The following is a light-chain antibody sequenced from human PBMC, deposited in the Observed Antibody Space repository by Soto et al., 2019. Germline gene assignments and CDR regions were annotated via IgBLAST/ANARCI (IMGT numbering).Light chain of an antibody. CDR2: DTS. Sequence: EIVLTQSPGTLSLSPGERATLSCRASQSVSSSYLAWYQQKPGQAPRLLIYDTSSRATGTPDRFSGGGSGTDFPLAISRLAPEDFAVYYCQQCGSSPSFGQGTKVELK. V-gene: IGKV3-20*01. J-gene: IGKJ1*01. CDR3: QQCGSSPS. CDR1: QSVSSSY.